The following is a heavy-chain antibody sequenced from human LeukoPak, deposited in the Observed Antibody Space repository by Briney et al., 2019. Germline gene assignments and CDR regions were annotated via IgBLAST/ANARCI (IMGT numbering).Heavy chain of an antibody. Sequence: PSETLSLTCTVSGGSISSYYWSWIRQPPGKGLEWIGYIYYSGSTNYNPSLKSRVTISVDTSKNQFSLKLSSVTAADTAVYYCARGPRADYYDSNGYYFKFDYWGQGTLVTVSS. CDR1: GGSISSYY. CDR3: ARGPRADYYDSNGYYFKFDY. J-gene: IGHJ4*02. V-gene: IGHV4-59*01. D-gene: IGHD3-22*01. CDR2: IYYSGST.